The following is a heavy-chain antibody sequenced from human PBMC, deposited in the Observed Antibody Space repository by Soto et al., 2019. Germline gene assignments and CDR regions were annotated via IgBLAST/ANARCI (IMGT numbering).Heavy chain of an antibody. D-gene: IGHD5-12*01. CDR2: ISSSSSTI. J-gene: IGHJ5*02. CDR1: GFTFSSYS. Sequence: GGSLRLSCAASGFTFSSYSMNWVRQAPGKGLEWVSYISSSSSTIYYADSVKGRFTISRDNAKNSLYLQMNSLRAEDTAVYYCARVERWLRYNWFDPWGQGTLVTVSS. CDR3: ARVERWLRYNWFDP. V-gene: IGHV3-48*01.